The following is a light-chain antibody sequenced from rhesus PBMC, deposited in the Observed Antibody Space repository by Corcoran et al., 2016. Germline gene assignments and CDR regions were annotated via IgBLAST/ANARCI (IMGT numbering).Light chain of an antibody. CDR1: QSVSRY. V-gene: IGKV3-10*01. CDR3: YQHSSGYFT. Sequence: QVILTQSPATLSLSPGERATLSCRASQSVSRYLAWYHQQPGQAPRLLIYGASRRATGIPDRFSGSGSGTDFTRTISSLEPEDVGVYHCYQHSSGYFTFGPGTKLDIK. CDR2: GAS. J-gene: IGKJ3*01.